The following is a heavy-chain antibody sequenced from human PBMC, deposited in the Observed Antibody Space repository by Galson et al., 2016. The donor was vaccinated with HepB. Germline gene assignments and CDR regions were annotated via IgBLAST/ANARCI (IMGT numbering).Heavy chain of an antibody. CDR1: GFTFSSYG. CDR3: AREKLVAVPAALDY. D-gene: IGHD2-2*01. Sequence: SLRLSCAASGFTFSSYGMHWVRQAPGKGLEWVAVTWYDGSNKYYVDSVKGRFTISRDNSKNTLYLQMNSLRAEDTAVYYCAREKLVAVPAALDYWGQGTLVTVSS. V-gene: IGHV3-33*01. CDR2: TWYDGSNK. J-gene: IGHJ4*02.